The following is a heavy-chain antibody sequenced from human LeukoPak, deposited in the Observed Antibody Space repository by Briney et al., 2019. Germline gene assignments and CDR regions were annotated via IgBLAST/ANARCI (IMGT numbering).Heavy chain of an antibody. CDR2: INWNSGST. D-gene: IGHD3-10*01. J-gene: IGHJ4*02. Sequence: GGSLRLSCAASGFTFDDYGMSWVRQAPGKGLEWVSGINWNSGSTGYADSVKVRFTISRDNAKNSLYLQMNSLRAEDTALYYCARVGYYGSRSYYMLDYWGQGTLVTVSS. CDR3: ARVGYYGSRSYYMLDY. CDR1: GFTFDDYG. V-gene: IGHV3-20*04.